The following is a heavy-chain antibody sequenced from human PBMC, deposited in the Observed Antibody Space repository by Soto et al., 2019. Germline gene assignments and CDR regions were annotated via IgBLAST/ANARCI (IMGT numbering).Heavy chain of an antibody. D-gene: IGHD3-22*01. Sequence: PGESPKIPCKGSGYSFTNYWIGWVRQMPGKGLEWMGIIYPGISDIRYNPSFQGKVTMSADRSISTAYLQWSNLKGWDTAMYYCTRHAGLESSGYYSYWGQGTPVTVSS. CDR3: TRHAGLESSGYYSY. CDR1: GYSFTNYW. J-gene: IGHJ4*02. V-gene: IGHV5-51*01. CDR2: IYPGISDI.